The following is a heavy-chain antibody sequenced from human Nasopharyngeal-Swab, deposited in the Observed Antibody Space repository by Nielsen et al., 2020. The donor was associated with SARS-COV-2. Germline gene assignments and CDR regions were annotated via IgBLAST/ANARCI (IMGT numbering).Heavy chain of an antibody. J-gene: IGHJ4*02. V-gene: IGHV5-51*01. Sequence: GGSLRLSCKVSGYKILNYWIGWVRQMPGNGPEWIGIIYPGDSDTRFSPSFEGQVTMSVDRSISTAYLQWSSLKDSDSAMYYCARVGWTGNYRGQLDSWGQGTLVTVSS. CDR1: GYKILNYW. CDR2: IYPGDSDT. D-gene: IGHD3/OR15-3a*01. CDR3: ARVGWTGNYRGQLDS.